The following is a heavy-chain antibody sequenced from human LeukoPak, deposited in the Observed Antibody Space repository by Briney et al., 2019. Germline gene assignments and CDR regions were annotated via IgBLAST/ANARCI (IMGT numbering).Heavy chain of an antibody. D-gene: IGHD3-22*01. CDR1: GFTVSSNY. CDR3: TRAHYESDY. Sequence: GGSLRLSCTASGFTVSSNYMSWVRQAPGKGLEWVANIKQDGSEKYYVDSVKGRFTISRDNAKNSLFLQMNSLRAEDTAVYYCTRAHYESDYWGQGTLVTVSS. J-gene: IGHJ4*02. V-gene: IGHV3-7*04. CDR2: IKQDGSEK.